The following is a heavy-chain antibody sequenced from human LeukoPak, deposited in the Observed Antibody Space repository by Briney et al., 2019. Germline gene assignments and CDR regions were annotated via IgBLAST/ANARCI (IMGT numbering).Heavy chain of an antibody. Sequence: TSETLSLTCTVSGGSISSYYWSWIRQPPGKGLEWIGYIYFSGTTNYNPSLKSRVSISVDTSKNQFSLRLTSVTAADTAVYYCARSPNWFDFWGQGTLVTVSS. J-gene: IGHJ5*01. V-gene: IGHV4-59*01. CDR3: ARSPNWFDF. CDR2: IYFSGTT. CDR1: GGSISSYY.